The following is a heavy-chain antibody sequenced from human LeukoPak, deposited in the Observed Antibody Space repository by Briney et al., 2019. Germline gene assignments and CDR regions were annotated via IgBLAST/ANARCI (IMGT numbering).Heavy chain of an antibody. V-gene: IGHV1-2*02. J-gene: IGHJ4*02. CDR1: GYTLTGYY. Sequence: ASVKVSCTASGYTLTGYYMHWARQAPGQGLEWMGWINPDSGDTNYAQKFQGRVTMTRDTSISTAYMEVSSLTSDDTAVYYCTRERINSGSYSEALDYWGQGTLVTVSS. D-gene: IGHD1-26*01. CDR2: INPDSGDT. CDR3: TRERINSGSYSEALDY.